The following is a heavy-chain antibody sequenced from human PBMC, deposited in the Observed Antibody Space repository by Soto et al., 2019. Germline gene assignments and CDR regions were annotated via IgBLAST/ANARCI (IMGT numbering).Heavy chain of an antibody. CDR1: GFTFSSYA. CDR2: ISYDGSNK. D-gene: IGHD6-13*01. Sequence: QVQLVESGGGVVQPGRSLRLSCAASGFTFSSYAIQWVRQAPGKGLEWVAVISYDGSNKYYADSVKGRFTISRDNSKNTLYLQMNSLRAEDTAVYYCARGAAGTDSWGQGTLVTVSS. CDR3: ARGAAGTDS. J-gene: IGHJ4*02. V-gene: IGHV3-30-3*01.